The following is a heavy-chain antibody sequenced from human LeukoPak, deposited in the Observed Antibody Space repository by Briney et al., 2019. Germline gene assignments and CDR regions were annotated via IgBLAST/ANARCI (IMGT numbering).Heavy chain of an antibody. J-gene: IGHJ4*02. CDR1: GFTFDDYP. CDR2: TSSDGNIK. D-gene: IGHD1-1*01. Sequence: QPGGSLRLSCAASGFTFDDYPMHWDRQAPGKGLEWVAVTSSDGNIKYYADSVKGRFTISRDNSKNTLYLQMNSLRGEDTGVYYCARDPVPATARHFDYWGQGTLVTVSS. CDR3: ARDPVPATARHFDY. V-gene: IGHV3-30-3*01.